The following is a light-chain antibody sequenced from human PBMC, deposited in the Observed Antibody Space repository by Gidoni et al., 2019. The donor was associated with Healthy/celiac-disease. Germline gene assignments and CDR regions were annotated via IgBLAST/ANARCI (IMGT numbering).Light chain of an antibody. CDR3: QQYNNWPRT. CDR2: GAS. V-gene: IGKV3-15*01. CDR1: QSVSSN. J-gene: IGKJ1*01. Sequence: EIVMTQSPATLYVSPGERATLSCRASQSVSSNLAWYQQKPGQAPRLLSYGASTRATGIPARFSGSGSGTEITLTISSLQSEDFAVYYCQQYNNWPRTFXXXTKVEIK.